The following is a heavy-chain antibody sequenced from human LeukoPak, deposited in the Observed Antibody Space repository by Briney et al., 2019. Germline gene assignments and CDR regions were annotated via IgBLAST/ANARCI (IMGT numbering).Heavy chain of an antibody. J-gene: IGHJ3*02. CDR1: GYTFTSYN. V-gene: IGHV1-46*01. CDR2: INPGGGIT. D-gene: IGHD5-18*01. CDR3: ASQAATLVTNAIDI. Sequence: ASVKVSCKASGYTFTSYNIHWARQAPGQGLEWVGIINPGGGITSYAKRFQGRLTVTRDTSTRTVYMELRSLRSEDTAVYYCASQAATLVTNAIDIWGQGTLVTVSS.